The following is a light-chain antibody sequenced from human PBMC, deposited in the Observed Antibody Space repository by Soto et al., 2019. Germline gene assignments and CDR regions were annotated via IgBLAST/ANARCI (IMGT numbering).Light chain of an antibody. V-gene: IGLV2-14*03. J-gene: IGLJ1*01. CDR1: SSDVGAYYF. CDR3: SSYTSTNAPYV. CDR2: EVT. Sequence: QSVLTQPVSVSGSPGQSITISCTGSSSDVGAYYFVSWYQQRPGKAPKLILYEVTTRPPGISNRFSGSKSGNTASLTISGLQADDEAYYYCSSYTSTNAPYVFGTGTKVTVL.